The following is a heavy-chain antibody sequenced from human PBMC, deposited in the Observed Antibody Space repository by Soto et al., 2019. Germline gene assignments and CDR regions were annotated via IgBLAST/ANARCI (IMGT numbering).Heavy chain of an antibody. J-gene: IGHJ6*02. V-gene: IGHV1-2*04. CDR2: INPNSGGT. CDR1: GYTFTGYY. CDR3: ARCWGSPLGIYGMDV. Sequence: ASAKVSCKASGYTFTGYYMHWVRQAPGQGLEWMGWINPNSGGTNYAQKFQGWVTMTRDTSISTAYMELSRLRSDDTAVYYCARCWGSPLGIYGMDVWGQGTTVTVYS. D-gene: IGHD3-16*01.